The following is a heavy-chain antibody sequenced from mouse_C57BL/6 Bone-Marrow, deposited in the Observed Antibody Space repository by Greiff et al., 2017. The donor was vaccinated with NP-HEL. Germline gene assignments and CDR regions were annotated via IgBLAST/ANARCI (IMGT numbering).Heavy chain of an antibody. J-gene: IGHJ4*01. CDR1: GFTFSSYG. Sequence: VNVVESGGDLVKPGGSLKLSCAASGFTFSSYGMSWVRQTPDKRLEWVATISSGGSYTYYPDSVKGRFTISRDNAKNTLYLQMSSLKSEDTAMYYCARRRGYWGQGTSVIVSS. CDR3: ARRRGY. V-gene: IGHV5-6*02. CDR2: ISSGGSYT.